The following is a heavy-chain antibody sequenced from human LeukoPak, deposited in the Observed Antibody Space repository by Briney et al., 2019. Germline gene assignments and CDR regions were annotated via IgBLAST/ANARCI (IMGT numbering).Heavy chain of an antibody. CDR3: ARSGGFGEFSTYYYYMDV. V-gene: IGHV4-59*01. CDR1: DGSISNYY. CDR2: IFYSGST. J-gene: IGHJ6*03. D-gene: IGHD3-10*01. Sequence: KPSETLSLTCTVSDGSISNYYWSWIRQPPGNGLEWIGYIFYSGSTTYNPSLKSRVTISVDTSKKQFSLKLSSVTAADTAVYYCARSGGFGEFSTYYYYMDVWGKGTTVTVSS.